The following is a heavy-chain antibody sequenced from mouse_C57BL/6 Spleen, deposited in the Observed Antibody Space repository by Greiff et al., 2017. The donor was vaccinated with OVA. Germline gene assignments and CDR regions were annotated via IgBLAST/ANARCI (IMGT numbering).Heavy chain of an antibody. D-gene: IGHD2-4*01. V-gene: IGHV7-3*01. CDR1: GFTFTDYY. CDR3: GSLGLRREFAY. CDR2: IRNKANGYTT. Sequence: DVKLVESGGGLVQPGGSLSLSCAASGFTFTDYYMSWVRQPPGKALEWLGFIRNKANGYTTEYSASVKGWFTISRDNSQSILYLQMNALRAEDSATYYCGSLGLRREFAYWGQGTLVTVSA. J-gene: IGHJ3*01.